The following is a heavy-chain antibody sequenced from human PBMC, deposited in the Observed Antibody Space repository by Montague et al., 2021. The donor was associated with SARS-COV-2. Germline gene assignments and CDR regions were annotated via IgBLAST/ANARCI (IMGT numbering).Heavy chain of an antibody. CDR1: GGSNSRYY. J-gene: IGHJ6*02. CDR2: VSGSES. V-gene: IGHV4-59*08. CDR3: ARHRKDYDILTGYSTSFYYDMDV. Sequence: SETLSLTCTVSGGSNSRYYWSWIRQPPGKGLEWIGYVSGSESGYNPSLKSRVSISVDTSKKLLSLSLSSVTAADTAIYYCARHRKDYDILTGYSTSFYYDMDVWGQGTTVTVSS. D-gene: IGHD3-9*01.